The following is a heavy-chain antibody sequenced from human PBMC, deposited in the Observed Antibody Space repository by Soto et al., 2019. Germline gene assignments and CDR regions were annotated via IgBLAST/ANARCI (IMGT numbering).Heavy chain of an antibody. CDR3: AKGGDRFLEWLFTYYYYYMDV. CDR1: GFTFSSYG. Sequence: GSLRLSCAASGFTFSSYGMHWVRQAPGKGLEWVAVISYDGSNKYYADSVKGRFTISRDNSKNTLYLQMNSLRAEDTAVYYCAKGGDRFLEWLFTYYYYYMDVWGKGTTVTVSS. J-gene: IGHJ6*03. CDR2: ISYDGSNK. V-gene: IGHV3-30*18. D-gene: IGHD3-3*01.